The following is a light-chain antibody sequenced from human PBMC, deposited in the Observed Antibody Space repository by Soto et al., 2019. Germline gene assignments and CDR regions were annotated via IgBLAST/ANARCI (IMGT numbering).Light chain of an antibody. CDR3: QQYNTYPRT. Sequence: DINMTQSPSPLYASVGDRVTIPCRASPSISSWLAWYQHTTGKAPKLLVYKTSIMEDGGPSRFSGSGSGTEFAFTISSLQPDDSATDECQQYNTYPRTFGEGTKVECK. V-gene: IGKV1-5*01. J-gene: IGKJ1*01. CDR2: KTS. CDR1: PSISSW.